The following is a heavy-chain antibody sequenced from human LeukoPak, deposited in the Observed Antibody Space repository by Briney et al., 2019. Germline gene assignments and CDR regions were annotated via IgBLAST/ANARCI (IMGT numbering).Heavy chain of an antibody. V-gene: IGHV4-39*01. Sequence: SETLSLTCTVSGGSISSSNYYWGWTRQPPGKGLEWFGSISYSGGTSYNPSLRSRVTISVDTSKNQFSLKLSSVTAADTAVYYCARHEASIVVVPAAMAIAYWGQGTRVTVPS. CDR3: ARHEASIVVVPAAMAIAY. CDR2: ISYSGGT. J-gene: IGHJ4*02. CDR1: GGSISSSNYY. D-gene: IGHD2-2*01.